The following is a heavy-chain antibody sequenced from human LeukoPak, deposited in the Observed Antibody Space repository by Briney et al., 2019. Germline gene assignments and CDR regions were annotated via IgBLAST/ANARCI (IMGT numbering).Heavy chain of an antibody. CDR1: GFTFSSYA. Sequence: GGSLRLSCAASGFTFSSYAMHWVRQAPGKGLEWVAVISVDGSNKFYAGSVRGRCTISRDNSKNTMSLQMDSLRGEDTAVYYCARDPRTSSTSRSYFESWGQGTLVTVSS. J-gene: IGHJ4*02. CDR2: ISVDGSNK. V-gene: IGHV3-30-3*01. CDR3: ARDPRTSSTSRSYFES. D-gene: IGHD6-13*01.